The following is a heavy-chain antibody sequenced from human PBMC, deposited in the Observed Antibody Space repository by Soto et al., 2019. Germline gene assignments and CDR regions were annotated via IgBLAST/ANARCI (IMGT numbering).Heavy chain of an antibody. D-gene: IGHD3-9*01. CDR2: ISAYNGNT. J-gene: IGHJ4*02. CDR3: ARDFDILTGYYGFDY. V-gene: IGHV1-18*01. Sequence: SVKVSCQASGYTFTSYGISWVRQAPVQGLEWMGWISAYNGNTNYSQKLQGRVTMTTDTSTSTAYMELRSLRSDDTAVYYCARDFDILTGYYGFDYWGQGTLVTVSS. CDR1: GYTFTSYG.